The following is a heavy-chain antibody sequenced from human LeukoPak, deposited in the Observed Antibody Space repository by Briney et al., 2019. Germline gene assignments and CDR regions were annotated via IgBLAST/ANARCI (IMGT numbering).Heavy chain of an antibody. CDR2: IIPILGIA. CDR3: ARGGRYCSSTSCYNWFDP. Sequence: SVKVSCKASGGTFSSYAISWVRQAPGQGLEWMGRIIPILGIANYAQKFQGRVTITADKSTSTAYMELSSLRSEDTAVYYCARGGRYCSSTSCYNWFDPWGQGTLVTVSS. D-gene: IGHD2-2*01. J-gene: IGHJ5*02. V-gene: IGHV1-69*04. CDR1: GGTFSSYA.